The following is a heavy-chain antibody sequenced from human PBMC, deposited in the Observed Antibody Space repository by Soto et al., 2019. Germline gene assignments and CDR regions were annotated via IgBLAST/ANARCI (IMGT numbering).Heavy chain of an antibody. CDR3: AKDLFYCSGGSCYTDY. J-gene: IGHJ4*02. D-gene: IGHD2-15*01. CDR2: ISYDGSDK. Sequence: GGSLRLSCSASGFTFTTYLMHWVRQAPGKGLEWVAVISYDGSDKYYADSVKGRFTISRDNSRNTLYLQMNSLRAEDTAVYYCAKDLFYCSGGSCYTDYWGQGTLVTVSS. V-gene: IGHV3-30*18. CDR1: GFTFTTYL.